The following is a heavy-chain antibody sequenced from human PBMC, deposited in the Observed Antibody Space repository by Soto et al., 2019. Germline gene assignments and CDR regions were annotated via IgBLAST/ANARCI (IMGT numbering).Heavy chain of an antibody. CDR3: ARDPYCGGDCYYYGMDV. Sequence: HPGGSLRLSCSASGFTFSSYAMHWVRQAPGKGLEYVSAISSNGGSTYYADSVKGRFTISRDNAKNTLYLQMNSLRAEDTAVYYCARDPYCGGDCYYYGMDVWGQVTTVTVSS. CDR2: ISSNGGST. V-gene: IGHV3-64D*08. D-gene: IGHD2-21*01. J-gene: IGHJ6*02. CDR1: GFTFSSYA.